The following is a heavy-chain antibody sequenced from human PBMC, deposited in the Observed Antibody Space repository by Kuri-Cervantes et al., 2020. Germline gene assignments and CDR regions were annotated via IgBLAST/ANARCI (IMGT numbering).Heavy chain of an antibody. CDR1: GFTFSSYG. CDR3: AKDGTVGHFDY. CDR2: ISYDGSNK. V-gene: IGHV3-30*18. J-gene: IGHJ4*02. Sequence: GESLKISCAASGFTFSSYGMHWVRQAPGKGLEWVAVISYDGSNKCYADSVKGRFTISRDNSKNTLYLQMNSLRAEDTAAYYCAKDGTVGHFDYWGQGTLVTVSS. D-gene: IGHD4-17*01.